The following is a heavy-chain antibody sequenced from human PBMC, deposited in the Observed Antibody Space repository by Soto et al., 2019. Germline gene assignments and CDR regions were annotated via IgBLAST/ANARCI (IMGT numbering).Heavy chain of an antibody. CDR2: IIPIFGTA. V-gene: IGHV1-69*06. Sequence: QVQLVQSGAEVKKPGSSVKVSCKASGGTFSSYAISWVRQAPGQGLEWMGGIIPIFGTANYAQKFQGGVTITADKSTSTAYMELSSLRSEDTAVYYCARDRVRAASTYYYYYGMDVWGQGTTVTVSS. CDR3: ARDRVRAASTYYYYYGMDV. CDR1: GGTFSSYA. J-gene: IGHJ6*02. D-gene: IGHD2-15*01.